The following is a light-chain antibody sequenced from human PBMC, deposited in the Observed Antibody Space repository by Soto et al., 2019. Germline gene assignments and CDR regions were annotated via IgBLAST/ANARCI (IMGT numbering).Light chain of an antibody. CDR2: EVS. Sequence: QSVLTQPASVSGSPGQSITISCTGTSSDVGSYHYVSWFQQHPGKAPKLIIFEVSDRPSGVSTRFSGSKSGDTASLTISGLQADDEADYYCSSYTSGRDVYVXGGGTRSPS. J-gene: IGLJ1*01. V-gene: IGLV2-14*01. CDR3: SSYTSGRDVYV. CDR1: SSDVGSYHY.